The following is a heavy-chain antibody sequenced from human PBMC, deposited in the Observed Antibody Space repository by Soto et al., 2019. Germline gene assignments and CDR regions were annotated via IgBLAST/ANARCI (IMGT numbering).Heavy chain of an antibody. Sequence: EVQVVESGGGVVQPGGSLRISCAVSGFTFGDHYIDWVRQAPGKGLEWLGRVRNKAHSYSTAYAASVRGRFSLSRDDSKSSVYLQMNSLKTEDTAVYYCVRTTQPGTTTYFDYGGQGTLVTVSS. V-gene: IGHV3-72*01. CDR1: GFTFGDHY. CDR3: VRTTQPGTTTYFDY. CDR2: VRNKAHSYST. J-gene: IGHJ4*02. D-gene: IGHD1-1*01.